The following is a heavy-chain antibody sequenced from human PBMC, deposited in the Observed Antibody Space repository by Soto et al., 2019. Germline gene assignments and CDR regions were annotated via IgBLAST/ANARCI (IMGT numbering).Heavy chain of an antibody. CDR3: ARETMVRGVIFY. J-gene: IGHJ4*02. D-gene: IGHD3-10*01. V-gene: IGHV4-39*02. CDR2: IYYSGST. CDR1: GGSISSSSYY. Sequence: QLQLQESGPGLVKPSETLSLTCTVSGGSISSSSYYWGWIRQPPGKGLEWIGSIYYSGSTYYNPSLKSRVTISVDTSKNQFSLKLSSVTAADTAVYYCARETMVRGVIFYWGQGTLVTVS.